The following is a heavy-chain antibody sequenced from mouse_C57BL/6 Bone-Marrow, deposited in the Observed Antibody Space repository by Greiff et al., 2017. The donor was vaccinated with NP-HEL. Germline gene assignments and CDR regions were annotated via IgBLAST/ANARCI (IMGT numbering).Heavy chain of an antibody. CDR1: GYSITSGYY. Sequence: EVQLQESGPGLVKPSQSLSLTCSVTGYSITSGYYWNWIRQFPGNKLEWMGYISYDGSNNYNPSLKNRISITRDTSKNQFFLKLNSVTTEDTATYYCARDCYGSSYPWYFDVWGTGTTVTVSS. J-gene: IGHJ1*03. D-gene: IGHD1-1*01. V-gene: IGHV3-6*01. CDR3: ARDCYGSSYPWYFDV. CDR2: ISYDGSN.